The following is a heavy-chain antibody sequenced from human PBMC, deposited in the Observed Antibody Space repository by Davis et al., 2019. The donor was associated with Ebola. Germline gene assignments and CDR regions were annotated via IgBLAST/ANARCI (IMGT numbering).Heavy chain of an antibody. CDR3: ARDTYYYGSGSLLTDYFDY. J-gene: IGHJ4*02. V-gene: IGHV1-2*04. Sequence: ASVKVSCKASGYTFTGYYMYWVRQAPGQGLEWMGWINPNSGGTNYAQKFQGWVTMTRDTSISTAYMELSRLRSDDTAVYYCARDTYYYGSGSLLTDYFDYWGQGTLVTVSS. CDR2: INPNSGGT. CDR1: GYTFTGYY. D-gene: IGHD3-10*01.